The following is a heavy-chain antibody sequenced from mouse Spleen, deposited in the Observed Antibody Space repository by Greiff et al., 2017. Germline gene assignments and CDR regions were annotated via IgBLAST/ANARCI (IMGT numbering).Heavy chain of an antibody. J-gene: IGHJ1*03. CDR1: GYTFTSYD. Sequence: VKLLESGPELVKPGASVKLSCKASGYTFTSYDINWVKQRPGQGLEWIGWIYPRDGSTKYNEKFKGKATLTVDTSSSTAYLELHSLTSEDSAVYFCASATTVGEGNFDVWGTGTTVTVSS. CDR3: ASATTVGEGNFDV. CDR2: IYPRDGST. V-gene: IGHV1-85*01. D-gene: IGHD1-1*01.